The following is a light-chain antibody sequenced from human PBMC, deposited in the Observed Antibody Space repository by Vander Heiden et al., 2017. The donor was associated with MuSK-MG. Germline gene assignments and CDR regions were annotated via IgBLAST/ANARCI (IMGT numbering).Light chain of an antibody. CDR1: QDISNY. V-gene: IGKV1-33*01. CDR3: QQDENHPIT. J-gene: IGKJ4*01. Sequence: DIQMTQSPSSLSASVGDRVTITCQASQDISNYLNWYQQKPGKAPKLLIYDASNLKTGVPSRFSGSGSGTDFTFTITSLQPEDVATYYCQQDENHPITFGRGTKVDIK. CDR2: DAS.